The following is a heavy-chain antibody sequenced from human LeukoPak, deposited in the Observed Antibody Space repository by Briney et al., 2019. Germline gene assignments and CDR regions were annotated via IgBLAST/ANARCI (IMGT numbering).Heavy chain of an antibody. CDR1: GFTFSNYE. V-gene: IGHV3-48*03. CDR2: ISSGGSTV. Sequence: GGSLRLSCEASGFTFSNYEMHWVRRAPGKGLEWVSYISSGGSTVYYADSVKGRFTVSRDNAKNSLYLQMSSLRAEDTAVYYCARGGSFVEYWGQGTLVSVSS. D-gene: IGHD3-10*01. J-gene: IGHJ4*02. CDR3: ARGGSFVEY.